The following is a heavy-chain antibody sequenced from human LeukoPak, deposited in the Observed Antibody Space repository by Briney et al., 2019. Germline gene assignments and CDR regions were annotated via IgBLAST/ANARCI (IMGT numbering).Heavy chain of an antibody. CDR3: APFVDTATLDY. J-gene: IGHJ4*02. D-gene: IGHD5-18*01. CDR2: IYYSGST. Sequence: SETLSLTCTVSGGSISSSSYYWGWIRQPPGKGLEWIGSIYYSGSTYYNPSLKSRVTISVDTSKNQFSLKLSSVTAADTAVYYCAPFVDTATLDYWGQGTLVTVSS. CDR1: GGSISSSSYY. V-gene: IGHV4-39*07.